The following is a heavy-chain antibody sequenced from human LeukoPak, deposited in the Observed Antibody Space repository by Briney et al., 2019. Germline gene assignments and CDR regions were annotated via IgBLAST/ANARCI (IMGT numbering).Heavy chain of an antibody. CDR2: IWRGYSNT. CDR1: GYRFTSYW. Sequence: GESLKLLCKGSGYRFTSYWIGWARQTPGKGVEWMGIIWRGYSNTVYCLSFQGQVIMSTDKSISTAYLQWSSLKASDTGMYYCARRLRDSGGYLLYNFDCWGQGTLVTVSS. CDR3: ARRLRDSGGYLLYNFDC. V-gene: IGHV5-51*01. J-gene: IGHJ4*02. D-gene: IGHD3-22*01.